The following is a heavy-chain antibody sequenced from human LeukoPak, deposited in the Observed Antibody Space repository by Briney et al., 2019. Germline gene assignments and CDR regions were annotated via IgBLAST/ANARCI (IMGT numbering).Heavy chain of an antibody. CDR3: ARVVVPAAPADWFDP. V-gene: IGHV4-61*02. CDR1: GGSISSGSYY. D-gene: IGHD2-2*01. Sequence: SETLSLTCTVSGGSISSGSYYWSWIRQPAGKGLEWIGRIYTSGSTNYNPSLKSRVTISVVTSKNQFSLKLSSVTAADTAVYYCARVVVPAAPADWFDPWGQGTLVTVSS. J-gene: IGHJ5*02. CDR2: IYTSGST.